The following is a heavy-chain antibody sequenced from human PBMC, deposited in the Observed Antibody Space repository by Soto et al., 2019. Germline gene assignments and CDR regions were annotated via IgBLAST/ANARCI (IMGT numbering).Heavy chain of an antibody. V-gene: IGHV1-46*01. J-gene: IGHJ4*02. CDR2: TNPNGGGT. Sequence: ASVKVSCKASGYKFINHYIHWVRQAPGVGLEWMGITNPNGGGTDYAQKFQGRVTMTTDTYASTVHMELSSLRSEDTAVYFCARDSSASATSYSFDYWGQGTLVTVSS. D-gene: IGHD3-10*01. CDR1: GYKFINHY. CDR3: ARDSSASATSYSFDY.